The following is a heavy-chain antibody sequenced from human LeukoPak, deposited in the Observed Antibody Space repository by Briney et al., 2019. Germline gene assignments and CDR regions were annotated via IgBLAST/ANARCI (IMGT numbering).Heavy chain of an antibody. CDR2: ISYDGSNK. V-gene: IGHV3-30*03. CDR3: ARGEAAAGRFDY. CDR1: GFTFSSYG. Sequence: GGSLRLSCAASGFTFSSYGMHWVRQAPGKGLEWVAVISYDGSNKYYADSVKGRFTISRDNSKNTLYLQMNSLRAEDTAVYYCARGEAAAGRFDYWGQGTLVTVSS. D-gene: IGHD6-13*01. J-gene: IGHJ4*02.